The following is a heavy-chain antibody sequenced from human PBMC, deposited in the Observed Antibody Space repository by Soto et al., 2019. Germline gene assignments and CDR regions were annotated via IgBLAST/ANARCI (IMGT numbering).Heavy chain of an antibody. CDR3: ARIGVSSGHESPDFDS. CDR1: VYTFNFYG. CDR2: ISGFNGNT. D-gene: IGHD3-16*01. J-gene: IGHJ4*02. V-gene: IGHV1-18*01. Sequence: SVKLSCTASVYTFNFYGITSLRQDQGQGLEWMGWISGFNGNTNYAADLQGRVTMTTDTSTSTAYMELRGLRSDDTAVYYCARIGVSSGHESPDFDSWGQGTLVTVSS.